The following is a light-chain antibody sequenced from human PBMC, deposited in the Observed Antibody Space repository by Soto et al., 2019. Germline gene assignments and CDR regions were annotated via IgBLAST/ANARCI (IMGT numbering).Light chain of an antibody. CDR3: QQRSNWPGYT. Sequence: EIVLTQSPGTLSLSPGERATFSCRASQSVSSSYLAWYQQKPGQAPRLLIYDASNRATGIPARFSGSGSGTDFTLTISSLEPEDFAVYYCQQRSNWPGYTFGQGTKVDIK. V-gene: IGKV3-11*01. CDR2: DAS. CDR1: QSVSSSY. J-gene: IGKJ2*01.